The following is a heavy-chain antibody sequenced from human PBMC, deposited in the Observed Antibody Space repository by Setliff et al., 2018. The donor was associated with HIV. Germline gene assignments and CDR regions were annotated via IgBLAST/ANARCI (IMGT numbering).Heavy chain of an antibody. J-gene: IGHJ4*02. CDR1: GDSISSHNYY. V-gene: IGHV4-39*01. Sequence: SETLSLTCTVSGDSISSHNYYWGWIRQSPGKGLEWIASIRSSGDTYYNPSLQSRVNISVDTSNNQISLKLTSVTAADTAVYYCTIPASSLAPNWGRGTQVTVSS. CDR3: TIPASSLAPN. CDR2: IRSSGDT.